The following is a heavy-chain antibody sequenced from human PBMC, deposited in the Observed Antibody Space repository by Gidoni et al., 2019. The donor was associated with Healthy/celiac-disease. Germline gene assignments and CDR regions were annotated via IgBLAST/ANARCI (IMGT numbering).Heavy chain of an antibody. CDR2: INHSGST. D-gene: IGHD5-12*01. Sequence: QVQLQQWGAGLLKPSETLSLTCAVYGGSFSGYYWSWIRQPPGKGLEWIGEINHSGSTNYNPSLKSRVTISVDTSKNQFSLKLSSVTAADTAVYYCARVSGWLRLYYFDYWGQGTLVTVSS. CDR1: GGSFSGYY. CDR3: ARVSGWLRLYYFDY. J-gene: IGHJ4*02. V-gene: IGHV4-34*01.